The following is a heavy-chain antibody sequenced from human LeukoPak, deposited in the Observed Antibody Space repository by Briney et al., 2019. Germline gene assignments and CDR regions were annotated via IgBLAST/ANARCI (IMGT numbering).Heavy chain of an antibody. CDR1: GFTFSSYE. CDR2: ISSSGSTI. V-gene: IGHV3-48*03. J-gene: IGHJ5*02. Sequence: GGSLRLSCAASGFTFSSYEMNWVRQAPGKGLEWVSYISSSGSTIYYADSVKGRFTISRDNAKNSLYLQMNSLRAEDTAVYYCARESPVRGVIPWQDNWFDPWGQGTLVTVSS. CDR3: ARESPVRGVIPWQDNWFDP. D-gene: IGHD3-10*01.